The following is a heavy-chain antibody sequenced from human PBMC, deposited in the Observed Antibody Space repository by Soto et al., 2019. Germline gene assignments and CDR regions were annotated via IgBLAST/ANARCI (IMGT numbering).Heavy chain of an antibody. CDR2: ISYDGSNK. CDR1: GLTFSSYG. Sequence: QVQLVESGGGVVQPGRSLRLSCAASGLTFSSYGMHWVRQAPGKGLEWVAVISYDGSNKYYADSVKGRFTISRDNSGYTLYGQMNSRRAEETAVYYCAKDWPHSNSWYGAFGYWGQGTLVTVSS. D-gene: IGHD6-13*01. J-gene: IGHJ4*02. CDR3: AKDWPHSNSWYGAFGY. V-gene: IGHV3-30*18.